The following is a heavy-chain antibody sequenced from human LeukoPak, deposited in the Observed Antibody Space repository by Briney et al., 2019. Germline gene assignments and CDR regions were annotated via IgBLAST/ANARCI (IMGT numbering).Heavy chain of an antibody. Sequence: GGSLRLSCAASGFNLGAFWMSWVGQAPGKGLEWVANIKEDGSTKFYVDSVKGRFTISRDNAKNSLYLQMNSLRAEDTAMYFCARDGGYCSGITCPGDLWGQGTLVTVSP. CDR3: ARDGGYCSGITCPGDL. J-gene: IGHJ4*02. V-gene: IGHV3-7*01. D-gene: IGHD2-2*01. CDR1: GFNLGAFW. CDR2: IKEDGSTK.